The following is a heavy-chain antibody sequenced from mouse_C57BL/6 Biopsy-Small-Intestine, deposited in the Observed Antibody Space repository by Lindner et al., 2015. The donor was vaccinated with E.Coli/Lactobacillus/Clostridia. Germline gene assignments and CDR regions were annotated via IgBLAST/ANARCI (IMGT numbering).Heavy chain of an antibody. CDR1: GFSLTSYG. V-gene: IGHV2-6*01. J-gene: IGHJ3*01. Sequence: VQLQESGPGLVAPSQSLSITCTVSGFSLTSYGVDWVRQSPGKGLEWLGVIWGVGSTNYNSALKIQTEHQQGQLQEPSFLKMNSLQTDDTAMYYCASEGDAGFAYWGQGTLVTVSA. CDR3: ASEGDAGFAY. CDR2: IWGVGST. D-gene: IGHD3-3*01.